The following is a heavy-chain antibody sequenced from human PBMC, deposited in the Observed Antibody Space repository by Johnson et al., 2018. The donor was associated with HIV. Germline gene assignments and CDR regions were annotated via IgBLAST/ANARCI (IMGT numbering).Heavy chain of an antibody. D-gene: IGHD6-13*01. V-gene: IGHV3-30-3*01. Sequence: QVQLVESGGGVVQPGRSLRLSCAASGFTFSSYAMHWVRQAPGKGLEWVAVISYDGSNKYYADSVKGRFPISRANSKNTLYLQMNSLRAGDTAGYYCARNDPAAGTGDAFDIWGQGTMVTVSS. CDR3: ARNDPAAGTGDAFDI. J-gene: IGHJ3*02. CDR1: GFTFSSYA. CDR2: ISYDGSNK.